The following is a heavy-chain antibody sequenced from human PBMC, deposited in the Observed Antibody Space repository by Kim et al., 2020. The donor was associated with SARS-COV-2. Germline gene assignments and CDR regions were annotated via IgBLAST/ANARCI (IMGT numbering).Heavy chain of an antibody. CDR1: GFSFSSYL. V-gene: IGHV3-7*01. J-gene: IGHJ4*02. Sequence: GGSLRLSCAASGFSFSSYLMSWVRQAPGKGLEWGANIKQDGSEKFYMASVEGRFTISRDNAKKSLYLQMNSLRAEDTAVYYCVRDLYGDLDYWGQGTLVTVSS. CDR2: IKQDGSEK. CDR3: VRDLYGDLDY. D-gene: IGHD4-17*01.